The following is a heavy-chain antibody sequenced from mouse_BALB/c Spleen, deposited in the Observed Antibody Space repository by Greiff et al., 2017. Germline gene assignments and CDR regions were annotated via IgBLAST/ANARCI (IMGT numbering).Heavy chain of an antibody. CDR3: ARDRDYYGSSYGAY. V-gene: IGHV5-4*02. CDR2: ISDGGSYT. J-gene: IGHJ3*01. D-gene: IGHD1-1*01. Sequence: EVQLVESGGGLVKPGGSLKLSCAASGFTFSDYYMYWVRQTPEKRLEWVATISDGGSYTYYPDSVKGRFTISRDNAKNNLYLQMSSLKSEDTAMYYCARDRDYYGSSYGAYWGQGTLVTVSA. CDR1: GFTFSDYY.